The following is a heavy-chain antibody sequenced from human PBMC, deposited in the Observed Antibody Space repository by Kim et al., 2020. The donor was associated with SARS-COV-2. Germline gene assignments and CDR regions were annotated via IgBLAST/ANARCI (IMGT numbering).Heavy chain of an antibody. CDR2: IIPIFGTA. CDR1: GGTFSSYA. CDR3: ASHPRGTAMAQRAED. Sequence: SVKVSCKASGGTFSSYAISWVRQAPGQGLEWMGGIIPIFGTANYAQKFQGRVTITADESTSTAYMELSSLRSEDTAVYYCASHPRGTAMAQRAEDWGQGTLVTVSS. D-gene: IGHD5-18*01. V-gene: IGHV1-69*13. J-gene: IGHJ4*02.